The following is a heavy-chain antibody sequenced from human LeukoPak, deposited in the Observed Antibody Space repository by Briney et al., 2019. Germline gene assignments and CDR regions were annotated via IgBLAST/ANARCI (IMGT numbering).Heavy chain of an antibody. CDR1: GFTFSNYA. D-gene: IGHD4-17*01. V-gene: IGHV3-23*01. CDR2: ISPSGETT. Sequence: GGSLRLSCAASGFTFSNYAMGWVRQAPGKGLGWVSSISPSGETTYYADSVRGRFTISRDNSKNTLYLQMNSLRAEDTAVYYCAKLRDYGGPSYFDYWGQGTLVTVSS. J-gene: IGHJ4*02. CDR3: AKLRDYGGPSYFDY.